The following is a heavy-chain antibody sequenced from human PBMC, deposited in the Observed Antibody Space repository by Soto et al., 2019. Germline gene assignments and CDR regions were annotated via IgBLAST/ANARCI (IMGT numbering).Heavy chain of an antibody. D-gene: IGHD2-15*01. V-gene: IGHV1-3*01. CDR1: GYTFTTYA. J-gene: IGHJ5*02. Sequence: QVQLVQSGAEVKKPGASVTVSCKASGYTFTTYAIHWVRQAPGQRLEWMGWINAATGYTTYSQKFQDRVTITRDTSASTAYMERSSLRSEDTAVYYCARDRVVVASHPETCFDPWGQGTLVTVSS. CDR3: ARDRVVVASHPETCFDP. CDR2: INAATGYT.